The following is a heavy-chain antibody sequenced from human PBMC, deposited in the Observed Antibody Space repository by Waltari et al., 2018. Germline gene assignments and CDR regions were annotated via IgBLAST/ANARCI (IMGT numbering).Heavy chain of an antibody. J-gene: IGHJ6*02. CDR2: INPDGTTM. CDR3: ARSGFMDV. D-gene: IGHD3-10*01. Sequence: FSTYWMNGARQAPGEGLVGLSRINPDGTTMMDADSVKGRFTTSRDNAKNTLYLQMNSLRADDTAVYYCARSGFMDVWGQGTTVTVSS. CDR1: FSTYW. V-gene: IGHV3-74*03.